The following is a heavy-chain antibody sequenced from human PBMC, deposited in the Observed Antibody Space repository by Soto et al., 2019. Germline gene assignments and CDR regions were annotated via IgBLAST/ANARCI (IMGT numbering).Heavy chain of an antibody. CDR3: ARDRYYFDSSGSIDY. J-gene: IGHJ4*02. CDR1: GFTFSSYA. CDR2: ISSNGGIT. Sequence: EVQLVESGGGLVQPGGSLRLSCAASGFTFSSYAMHWVRQAPGKGLEYVSAISSNGGITYYANSVKGRFTISRDNSKNTLYLQMGSLRAEDMAVYYCARDRYYFDSSGSIDYWGQGTLVTASS. D-gene: IGHD3-22*01. V-gene: IGHV3-64*01.